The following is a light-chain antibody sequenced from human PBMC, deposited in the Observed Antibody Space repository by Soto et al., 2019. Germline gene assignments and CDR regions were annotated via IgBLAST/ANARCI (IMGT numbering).Light chain of an antibody. CDR3: QQYGSSGT. J-gene: IGKJ1*01. CDR2: GAS. V-gene: IGKV3-20*01. Sequence: EMVLTQSPGTLSLLPGGRATLSCIASHSDSNNYLAWYQQKPGQAHRLLIYGASHRATGIPDRCSGSASGTDITLTISRLEPEDFAVYYCQQYGSSGTFGQGTKVDIK. CDR1: HSDSNNY.